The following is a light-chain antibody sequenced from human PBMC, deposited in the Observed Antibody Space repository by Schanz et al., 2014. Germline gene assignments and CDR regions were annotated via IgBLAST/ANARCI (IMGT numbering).Light chain of an antibody. J-gene: IGKJ2*01. Sequence: DIQMTQSPSTLSASVGDRVTITCRASQSISTWLAWFQQKPGKAPKLLIYKASDLESGVPSRFSGSGSGTEFTLTISSLQPDDFATYYCQQYNYWPPFTFGQGTKLEIK. CDR1: QSISTW. CDR3: QQYNYWPPFT. V-gene: IGKV1-5*03. CDR2: KAS.